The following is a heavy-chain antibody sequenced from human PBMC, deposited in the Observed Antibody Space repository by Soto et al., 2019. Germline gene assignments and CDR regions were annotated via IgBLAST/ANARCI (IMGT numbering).Heavy chain of an antibody. CDR1: GGSINSYY. V-gene: IGHV4-59*08. CDR2: VHHSWGS. J-gene: IGHJ6*02. Sequence: QVQLQESGPGLVKPSETLSLSCTVSGGSINSYYWSWIRQSPGKRMEWIGYVHHSWGSSYNPSLQSRVAISLDTSKSQFSLKVTSVTATDTAVYYCARQGFVPLHGLVDVLGQGTTVTVSS. CDR3: ARQGFVPLHGLVDV. D-gene: IGHD3-10*01.